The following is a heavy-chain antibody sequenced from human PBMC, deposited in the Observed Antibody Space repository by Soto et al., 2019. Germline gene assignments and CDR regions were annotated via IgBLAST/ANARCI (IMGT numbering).Heavy chain of an antibody. CDR1: GGCINSGGYY. CDR3: ARVLRYCSGGSCSKPDWFDP. Sequence: TLSLTCTVSGGCINSGGYYWSCIRQHPGKGLEWIGYIYYSGSTYYNPSLKSRVTISVDTSKNQFSLKLSSVTAADTAVYYCARVLRYCSGGSCSKPDWFDPWGQGTVVTVSS. J-gene: IGHJ5*02. D-gene: IGHD2-15*01. V-gene: IGHV4-31*03. CDR2: IYYSGST.